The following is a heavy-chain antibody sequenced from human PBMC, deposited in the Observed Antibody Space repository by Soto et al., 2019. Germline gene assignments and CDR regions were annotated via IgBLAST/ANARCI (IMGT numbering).Heavy chain of an antibody. Sequence: GGSLRLSCAASGFTFDDYTMHWVRQAPGKGLEWVSLISWDGGSTYYADSVKGRFTISRDNSKNSLYLQMNSLRTEDTALYYCEKDSLVVRSRGITIFGVGHFDYWGQGTLVTVPS. CDR2: ISWDGGST. J-gene: IGHJ4*02. CDR3: EKDSLVVRSRGITIFGVGHFDY. D-gene: IGHD3-3*01. V-gene: IGHV3-43*01. CDR1: GFTFDDYT.